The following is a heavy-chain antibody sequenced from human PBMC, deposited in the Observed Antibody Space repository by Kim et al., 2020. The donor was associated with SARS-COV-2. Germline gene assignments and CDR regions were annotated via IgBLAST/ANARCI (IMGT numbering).Heavy chain of an antibody. CDR1: GYTFTPYY. J-gene: IGHJ4*02. CDR3: ARKYYDTSGYRFDY. V-gene: IGHV1-46*01. CDR2: INPSDGTT. D-gene: IGHD3-22*01. Sequence: ASVKVSCKASGYTFTPYYVHWVRQAPGQGLEWMGIINPSDGTTFYVQKFKGRVTVTRDTSTSTVYMELSSLRSADTAVYYCARKYYDTSGYRFDYWGQGT.